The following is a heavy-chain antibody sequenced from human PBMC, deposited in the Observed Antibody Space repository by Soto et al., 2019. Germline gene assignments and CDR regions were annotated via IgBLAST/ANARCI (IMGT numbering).Heavy chain of an antibody. V-gene: IGHV6-1*01. CDR2: TYYRSKWYN. J-gene: IGHJ4*02. CDR3: ETWRFDY. CDR1: WDSVSSNSAA. Sequence: SQTSSLTCDISWDSVSSNSAACNWIRHSPSRGLEWLGRTYYRSKWYNDYAVYMRSRITINQDKTKNQFSLQLNYDNPEDTAVYYCETWRFDYWGQGNLVTAPQ.